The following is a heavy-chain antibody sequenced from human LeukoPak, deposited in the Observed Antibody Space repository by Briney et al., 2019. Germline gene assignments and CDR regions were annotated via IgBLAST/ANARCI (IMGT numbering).Heavy chain of an antibody. CDR3: ARESNINNWFDP. J-gene: IGHJ5*02. V-gene: IGHV4-30-2*06. CDR1: GGSISSGGHP. CDR2: IYDSGST. D-gene: IGHD2/OR15-2a*01. Sequence: SETLSLTCIVSGGSISSGGHPWSWIRHSPGKGLEWIGYIYDSGSTFYNPSLKSRVTMSIDRSNNQFSLKLSSVTAADTAVYYCARESNINNWFDPWGQGTLVTVSS.